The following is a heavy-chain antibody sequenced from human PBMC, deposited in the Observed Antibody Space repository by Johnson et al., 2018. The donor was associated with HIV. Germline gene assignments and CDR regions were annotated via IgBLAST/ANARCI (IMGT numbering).Heavy chain of an antibody. CDR2: IRYDGSNK. D-gene: IGHD4-17*01. V-gene: IGHV3-30*02. CDR3: AKDISGYGDSVDDAFDI. Sequence: QVQLVESGGGVVQPGVSLRLSCAASGFIFSSYGMHWVRQAPGKGLEWVAFIRYDGSNKYYGDSVKGRFTISRDNSKNTLSLQMNSLRPEDTAVYYCAKDISGYGDSVDDAFDIWGQGTMVTVSS. J-gene: IGHJ3*02. CDR1: GFIFSSYG.